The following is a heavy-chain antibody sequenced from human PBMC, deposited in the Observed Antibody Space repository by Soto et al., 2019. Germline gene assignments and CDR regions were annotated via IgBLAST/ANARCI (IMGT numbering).Heavy chain of an antibody. D-gene: IGHD6-13*01. Sequence: QVQLVESGGGVVQPGRSLRLSCAASGFTFSSYGMHWVRQAPGKGLEWVAVIWYDGSNKYYADSVKGRFTISRDNSKNTLDLQMNSLRAEDTAVYYCAREGSSWYNYYYYGMDVWGQGTTVTVSS. J-gene: IGHJ6*02. CDR1: GFTFSSYG. CDR2: IWYDGSNK. CDR3: AREGSSWYNYYYYGMDV. V-gene: IGHV3-33*01.